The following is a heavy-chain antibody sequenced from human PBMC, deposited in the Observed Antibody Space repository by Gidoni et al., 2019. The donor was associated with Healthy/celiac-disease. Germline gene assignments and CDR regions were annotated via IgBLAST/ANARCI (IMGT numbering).Heavy chain of an antibody. CDR3: ARVVVTAIEWWFDP. V-gene: IGHV4-30-2*01. CDR1: GGSISSGGYS. Sequence: QLQLQESGSGLVKPSQTLSLTCAVSGGSISSGGYSWSWIRQPPGKGLEWIGYIYHSGSTYYNPSLKSRVTISVDRSKTQFSLKLSSVTAADTAVYYCARVVVTAIEWWFDPWGQGTLVTVSS. D-gene: IGHD2-21*02. J-gene: IGHJ5*02. CDR2: IYHSGST.